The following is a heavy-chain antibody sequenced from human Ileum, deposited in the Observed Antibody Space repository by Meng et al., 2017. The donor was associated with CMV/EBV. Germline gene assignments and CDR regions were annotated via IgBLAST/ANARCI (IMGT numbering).Heavy chain of an antibody. CDR2: INGGNGDT. D-gene: IGHD6-19*01. CDR1: GYSFTSLG. J-gene: IGHJ4*02. Sequence: QVQVVQSGAEVKKPGAAVTVSCKASGYSFTSLGMHWVRQTPGQKLEWMGYINGGNGDTAFSPKAQGRVTITRDTSASTAYMELNNLRSEDTGIYYCARSGDPGITVTGAFDIWGQGTLVTVSS. CDR3: ARSGDPGITVTGAFDI. V-gene: IGHV1-3*01.